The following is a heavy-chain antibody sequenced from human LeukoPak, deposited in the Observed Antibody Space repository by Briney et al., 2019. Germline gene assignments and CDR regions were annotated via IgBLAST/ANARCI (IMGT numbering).Heavy chain of an antibody. CDR2: ISSSGSTI. CDR3: AGAPPRYYDFWSGYDDY. J-gene: IGHJ4*02. Sequence: GRCLRLSCAASGFTFSDYYMSWIRQAPGKGLEWGSYISSSGSTIYYADSVKGRFTISRDNAKNSLYLQMNSLRAEDTAVYYCAGAPPRYYDFWSGYDDYWGQGTLVTVSS. CDR1: GFTFSDYY. V-gene: IGHV3-11*04. D-gene: IGHD3-3*01.